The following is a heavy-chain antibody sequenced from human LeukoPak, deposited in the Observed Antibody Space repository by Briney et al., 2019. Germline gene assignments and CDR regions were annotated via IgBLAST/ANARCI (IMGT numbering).Heavy chain of an antibody. D-gene: IGHD3-3*01. CDR2: ISSSSSYI. CDR3: ARDEYDFWSGLAGTDY. Sequence: GGSLRLSCAASGFTFSSYSMNWVRQAPGKGREGVSSISSSSSYIYYADSVKGRFTISRDNAKNSLYLQMNSLRAEDTAVYYCARDEYDFWSGLAGTDYWGQGTLVTVSS. V-gene: IGHV3-21*01. J-gene: IGHJ4*02. CDR1: GFTFSSYS.